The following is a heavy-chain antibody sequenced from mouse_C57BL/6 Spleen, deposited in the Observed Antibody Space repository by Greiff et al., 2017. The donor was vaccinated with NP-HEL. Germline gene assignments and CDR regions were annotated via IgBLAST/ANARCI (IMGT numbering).Heavy chain of an antibody. Sequence: EVQLQQSGPVLVKPGASVKMSCKASGYTFTDYYMNWVKQSHGKSLEWIGVINPYNGGTSYNQKFKGKATLTVDKSSSTAYMELNSLTSEDSAVYYCARAYEGDAMDYWGQGTSVTVSS. CDR2: INPYNGGT. CDR1: GYTFTDYY. CDR3: ARAYEGDAMDY. V-gene: IGHV1-19*01. D-gene: IGHD2-14*01. J-gene: IGHJ4*01.